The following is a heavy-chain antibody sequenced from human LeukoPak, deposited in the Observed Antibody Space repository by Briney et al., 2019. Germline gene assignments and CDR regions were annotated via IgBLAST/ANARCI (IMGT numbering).Heavy chain of an antibody. D-gene: IGHD2-21*02. CDR2: ISGSGGST. Sequence: GGSLRLSXAASGFTFSSYAMSWVRQTPGKGLEWVSAISGSGGSTHYADSVKGRFTISRDNSKNTLYLQMNSLRAEDTAVYYCAKQVAYCGGDCYNLWGQGTLVTVSS. CDR3: AKQVAYCGGDCYNL. J-gene: IGHJ5*02. V-gene: IGHV3-23*01. CDR1: GFTFSSYA.